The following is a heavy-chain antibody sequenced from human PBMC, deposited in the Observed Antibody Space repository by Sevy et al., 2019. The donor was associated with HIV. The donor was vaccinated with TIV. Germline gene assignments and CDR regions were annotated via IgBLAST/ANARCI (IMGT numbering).Heavy chain of an antibody. D-gene: IGHD4-4*01. V-gene: IGHV3-74*01. Sequence: GGSLRLSCAASGFTFSTYAMNWVRQAPGKGLVWVAYINSDGTTTTYADSVKGRFTISRDNAKNTVHLQMDNLRAQDTAVYYCGRDTSYSTSNWGQGTLVTVSS. CDR1: GFTFSTYA. J-gene: IGHJ4*02. CDR2: INSDGTTT. CDR3: GRDTSYSTSN.